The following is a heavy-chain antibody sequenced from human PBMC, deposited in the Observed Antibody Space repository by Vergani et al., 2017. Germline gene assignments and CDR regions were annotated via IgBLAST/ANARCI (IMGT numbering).Heavy chain of an antibody. CDR3: ARGSYQLPSFHWYFDL. J-gene: IGHJ2*01. D-gene: IGHD2-2*01. V-gene: IGHV3-72*01. Sequence: EVQLVESGGGLVQPGGSLRLSCAASGFTFSDHFMDWVRQAPGKGLEWVGRTRNKANRYTTEYAASVKGRFTISRDDSKNSLYLQMNSLKTEDTAVYYCARGSYQLPSFHWYFDLWGRGTLVTVSS. CDR2: TRNKANRYTT. CDR1: GFTFSDHF.